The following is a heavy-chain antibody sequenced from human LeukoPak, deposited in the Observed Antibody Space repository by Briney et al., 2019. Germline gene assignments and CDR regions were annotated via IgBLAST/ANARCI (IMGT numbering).Heavy chain of an antibody. CDR1: GYTFTSYG. Sequence: ASVKVSCKASGYTFTSYGISWVRQAPGQGLEWMGWISAYNGNTNYAQKLQGRVTMTTDTSTSTAYMELRSLTSDDTAVYYCARGGCSSGSCYSQTVKFDSWGQGTLVIVSS. CDR3: ARGGCSSGSCYSQTVKFDS. D-gene: IGHD2-15*01. CDR2: ISAYNGNT. V-gene: IGHV1-18*01. J-gene: IGHJ5*01.